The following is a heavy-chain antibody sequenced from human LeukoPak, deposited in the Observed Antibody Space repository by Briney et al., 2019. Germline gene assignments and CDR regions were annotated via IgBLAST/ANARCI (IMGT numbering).Heavy chain of an antibody. V-gene: IGHV1-69*13. J-gene: IGHJ3*02. CDR3: ARRGYGDLDALDI. CDR2: IIPIFGTA. Sequence: SVKVSCKASGGTFSSYAISWVRQAPGKGLEWMGGIIPIFGTANYAQKFQGRVTITADESTSTAYMELSSLRSEDTAVYYCARRGYGDLDALDIWGQGTMVTVSS. D-gene: IGHD4-17*01. CDR1: GGTFSSYA.